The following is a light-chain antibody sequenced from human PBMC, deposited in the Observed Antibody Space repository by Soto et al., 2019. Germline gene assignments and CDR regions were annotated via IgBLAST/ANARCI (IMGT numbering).Light chain of an antibody. J-gene: IGKJ4*01. CDR3: QQYNNWPPLT. CDR1: QSVSNN. V-gene: IGKV3-15*01. CDR2: AAS. Sequence: EIVMTQSPATLSVPPRVRATLSCRASQSVSNNLAWYQQRPGQAPRLLIYAASTRATGIPDRFSGSGSGTEFTLSISSLQSEDFAVYYCQQYNNWPPLTFGGGTKVEIK.